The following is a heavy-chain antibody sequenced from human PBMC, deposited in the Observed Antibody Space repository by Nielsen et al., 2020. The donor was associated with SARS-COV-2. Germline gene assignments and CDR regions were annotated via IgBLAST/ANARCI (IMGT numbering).Heavy chain of an antibody. J-gene: IGHJ6*02. CDR3: ARGGRYCSSTSCRLRHYYYYGMDV. V-gene: IGHV4-59*12. CDR1: GGSISSYY. Sequence: SETLSLTCTVSGGSISSYYWSWIRQPPGKGLEWIGYIYYSGSTNYNPSLKSRVTISVDTSKNQFSLKLSSVTAADTAVYYCARGGRYCSSTSCRLRHYYYYGMDVWGQGTTVTVSS. D-gene: IGHD2-2*01. CDR2: IYYSGST.